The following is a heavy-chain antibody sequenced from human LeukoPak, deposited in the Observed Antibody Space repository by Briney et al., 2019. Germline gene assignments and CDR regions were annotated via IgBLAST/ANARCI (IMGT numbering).Heavy chain of an antibody. Sequence: PSETLSLTCAVYGGSFSGYYWSWIRQPPGKGLEWIGEINHSGSTYYNPSLKSRVTISVDRSKNQFSLKLSSVTAADTAVYYCARTNYVVFDYWGQGTLVTVSS. CDR3: ARTNYVVFDY. V-gene: IGHV4-34*01. J-gene: IGHJ4*02. CDR2: INHSGST. CDR1: GGSFSGYY. D-gene: IGHD3-16*01.